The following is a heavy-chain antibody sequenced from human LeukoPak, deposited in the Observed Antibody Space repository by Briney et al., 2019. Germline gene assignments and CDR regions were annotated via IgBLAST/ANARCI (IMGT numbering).Heavy chain of an antibody. Sequence: GGSLRLSCVASGFTFSNFWMSWVRQAPGEGLEWVANIKQDGSEKYYVDSVKGRFTISRDNAMNSLYLQMNSLRAEDTAVYYCTRDRGNNYGYNFDYWGQGTLVTVSS. D-gene: IGHD5-18*01. J-gene: IGHJ4*02. CDR2: IKQDGSEK. V-gene: IGHV3-7*03. CDR1: GFTFSNFW. CDR3: TRDRGNNYGYNFDY.